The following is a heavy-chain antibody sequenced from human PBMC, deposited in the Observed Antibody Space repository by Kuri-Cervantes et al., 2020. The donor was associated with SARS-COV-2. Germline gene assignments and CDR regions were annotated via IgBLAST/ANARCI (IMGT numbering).Heavy chain of an antibody. Sequence: GGSLRLSCAASGFTFSSYEMDWVRQAPGKGLEWVSYISSSGSTIYYADSVKGRFTISRDNAKNSLYLQMNSLRDEDTAVYYCAGDGSDDFWSGHELGMDVWGQGTTVTVSS. D-gene: IGHD3-3*01. J-gene: IGHJ6*02. CDR2: ISSSGSTI. CDR1: GFTFSSYE. V-gene: IGHV3-48*03. CDR3: AGDGSDDFWSGHELGMDV.